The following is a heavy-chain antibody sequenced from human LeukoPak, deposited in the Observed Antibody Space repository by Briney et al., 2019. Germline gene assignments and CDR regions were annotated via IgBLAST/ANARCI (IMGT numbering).Heavy chain of an antibody. CDR1: GFTFSSYG. V-gene: IGHV3-33*06. J-gene: IGHJ5*02. CDR2: IWYDGSNK. D-gene: IGHD6-13*01. Sequence: GGSLRLSCAASGFTFSSYGMHWVRQAPGKGLEWVAVIWYDGSNKYYADSVKGRFTISRDNSKNTLYLQMNSLRAEDTAVYYCAKDRRIAAAGTVRADWFDPWGQGTLVTVSS. CDR3: AKDRRIAAAGTVRADWFDP.